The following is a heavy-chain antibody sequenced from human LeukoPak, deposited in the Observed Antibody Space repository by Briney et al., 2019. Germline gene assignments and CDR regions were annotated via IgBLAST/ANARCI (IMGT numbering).Heavy chain of an antibody. Sequence: SETLSLTCTVSGGSISSYYWSWIRQPPGKGLEWIGEINHSGSTNYNPSLKSRVTISVDTSKNQFSLKLSSVNAADTAVYYCARDMYYYDSSGYYLPLQHWGQGTLVTVSS. CDR3: ARDMYYYDSSGYYLPLQH. J-gene: IGHJ1*01. CDR2: INHSGST. CDR1: GGSISSYY. V-gene: IGHV4-34*01. D-gene: IGHD3-22*01.